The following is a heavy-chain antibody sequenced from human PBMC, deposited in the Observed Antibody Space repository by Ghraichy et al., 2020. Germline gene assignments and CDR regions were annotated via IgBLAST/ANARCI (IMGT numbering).Heavy chain of an antibody. J-gene: IGHJ4*02. V-gene: IGHV3-21*01. CDR1: GFSFSSYS. D-gene: IGHD3-22*01. Sequence: GGSLRLSCAASGFSFSSYSMHWVRQAPGKGLEWVSSISSKSHYIHQKDSMKGRFTISRDNAKNSLYLQMNSLTAEDSAVYYCARERLYYYDGSGHYYFDCWGQGTLVTVSS. CDR2: ISSKSHYI. CDR3: ARERLYYYDGSGHYYFDC.